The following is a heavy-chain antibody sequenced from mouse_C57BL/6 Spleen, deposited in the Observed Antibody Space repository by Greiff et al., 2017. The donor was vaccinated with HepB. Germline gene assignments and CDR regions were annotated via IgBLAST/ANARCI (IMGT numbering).Heavy chain of an antibody. CDR3: AREGNYGNLYWYFDV. CDR2: ISDGGSYT. J-gene: IGHJ1*03. Sequence: EVKLVESGGGLVKPGGSLKLSCAASGFTFSSYAMSWVRQTPEKRLEWVATISDGGSYTYYPDNVKGRFTISRDNAKNNLYLQMSHLKSEDTAMYYCAREGNYGNLYWYFDVWGTGTTVTVSS. V-gene: IGHV5-4*01. CDR1: GFTFSSYA. D-gene: IGHD2-1*01.